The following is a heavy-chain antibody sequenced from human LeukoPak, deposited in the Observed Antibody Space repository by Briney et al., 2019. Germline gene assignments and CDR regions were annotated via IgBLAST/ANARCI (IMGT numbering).Heavy chain of an antibody. CDR2: INTYNGNT. V-gene: IGHV1-18*01. D-gene: IGHD6-13*01. Sequence: GASVKVSCKASGYTFTSYGISWVRQAPGQGLEWMGWINTYNGNTNYAQRLQGRVTITTDTSTSTAYMELRSLRADDTAVYYCARDRGGYSSRCGRGSPGNWFDPWGQGTLVTVSS. CDR3: ARDRGGYSSRCGRGSPGNWFDP. J-gene: IGHJ5*02. CDR1: GYTFTSYG.